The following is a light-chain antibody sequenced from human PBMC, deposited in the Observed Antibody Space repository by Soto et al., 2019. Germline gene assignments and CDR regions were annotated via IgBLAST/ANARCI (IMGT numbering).Light chain of an antibody. Sequence: EIVLTQSPGTLSLSPGERATLSCRASQSVSSTYLAWYQQKPGQTPRLLIYGASSRATGIPDRFSGSGSGTDFTLTISRLEPEDFAVYYCQRYADSPKTFGQGTKLEF. CDR3: QRYADSPKT. CDR1: QSVSSTY. V-gene: IGKV3-20*01. J-gene: IGKJ2*01. CDR2: GAS.